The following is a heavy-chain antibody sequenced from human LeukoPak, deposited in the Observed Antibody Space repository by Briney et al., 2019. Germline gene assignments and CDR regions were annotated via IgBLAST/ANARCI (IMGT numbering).Heavy chain of an antibody. Sequence: PSETLSPTCSVSGDSIRSGDSYWGWIRQDPRKGLEWIASIYYVGSPHYNPSLNSRRVTLSVDTTKNQFSLTLTSVTAADTAIYYCARLPITKRAMDVWGQGTTVTVSS. D-gene: IGHD3-3*01. CDR2: IYYVGSP. CDR1: GDSIRSGDSY. V-gene: IGHV4-39*01. CDR3: ARLPITKRAMDV. J-gene: IGHJ6*02.